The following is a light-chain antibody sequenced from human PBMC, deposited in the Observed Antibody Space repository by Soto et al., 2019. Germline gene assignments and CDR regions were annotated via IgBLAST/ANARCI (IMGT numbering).Light chain of an antibody. CDR3: HQYGSSPLT. CDR1: QSLSSSS. Sequence: EIVLTQSPGTLSLSPGERGTLSCRAGQSLSSSSLAWYQQKPGQAPRLLIYGASNRASGVPDRFSAGGSGTDFTLTISGLEPEDFAVYYCHQYGSSPLTFGGGTKVDIK. CDR2: GAS. J-gene: IGKJ4*01. V-gene: IGKV3-20*01.